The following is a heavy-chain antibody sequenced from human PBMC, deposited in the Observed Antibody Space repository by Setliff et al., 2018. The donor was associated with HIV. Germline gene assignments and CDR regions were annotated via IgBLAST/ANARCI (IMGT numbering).Heavy chain of an antibody. CDR3: ASSWSRVPYYGLDV. CDR2: IIPVLGLS. V-gene: IGHV1-69*10. CDR1: GDTFSSYA. Sequence: GASVKVSCKASGDTFSSYAISWVRQAPGQGLEWMGGIIPVLGLSYYAQNFQGRVTITADESTSTAYMELSSLRSEDTAVYYCASSWSRVPYYGLDVWGQGTTVTVSS. J-gene: IGHJ6*02. D-gene: IGHD6-13*01.